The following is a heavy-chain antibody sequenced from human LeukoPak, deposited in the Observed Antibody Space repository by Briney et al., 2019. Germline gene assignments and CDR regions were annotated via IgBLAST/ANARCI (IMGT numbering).Heavy chain of an antibody. Sequence: EESLKISCKGFGDTFTTYWIGWVRQMPGKGLEWMGIIYPDNSDIQYSPSFQGQIIISADKSTSTAYLQWDSLKASDTAIYYCACRKFFSTWSDPWGQGTLVTVSS. J-gene: IGHJ5*02. CDR3: ACRKFFSTWSDP. V-gene: IGHV5-51*01. CDR1: GDTFTTYW. D-gene: IGHD1-14*01. CDR2: IYPDNSDI.